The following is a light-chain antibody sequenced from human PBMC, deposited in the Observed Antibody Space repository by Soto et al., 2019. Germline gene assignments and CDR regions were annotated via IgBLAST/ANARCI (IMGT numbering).Light chain of an antibody. CDR2: KAS. J-gene: IGKJ1*01. V-gene: IGKV1-5*03. CDR3: QQYNSYSPTWT. CDR1: QSISSW. Sequence: DIQMTQKHSTLSASVGDRVTITCRASQSISSWLAWYQQKPGKAPKLLIYKASSLESGVPSRFSGSGSGTEFTLTISSLQPDDFATYYCQQYNSYSPTWTFGQGTKVDIK.